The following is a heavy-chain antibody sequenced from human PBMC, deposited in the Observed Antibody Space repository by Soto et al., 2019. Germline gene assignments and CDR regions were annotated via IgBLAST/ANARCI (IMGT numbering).Heavy chain of an antibody. V-gene: IGHV1-2*02. Sequence: GASVKVSCKASGYTFTGYYMHWMRQAPGQGLEWMGWINPNSGGTNYAQKFQGRVTMTRDTSTSTAYMELSRLRSDDTAVYYCARAGAVDTAMATIDYWGQGTLVTVSS. CDR3: ARAGAVDTAMATIDY. D-gene: IGHD5-18*01. J-gene: IGHJ4*02. CDR1: GYTFTGYY. CDR2: INPNSGGT.